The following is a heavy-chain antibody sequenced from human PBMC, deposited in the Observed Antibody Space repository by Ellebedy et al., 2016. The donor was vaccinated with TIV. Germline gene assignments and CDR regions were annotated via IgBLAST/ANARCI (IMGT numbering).Heavy chain of an antibody. Sequence: PGGSLRLSCAASGFTFSNYAMSWVRQAPGKGLEWVSDFFSYDGSTHYADSVKGRFTISRDNSKNTLYLQMNSLRAEDTAVYYCAKGRGGSSYSSLDVWGQGTTVTVSS. CDR2: FFSYDGST. V-gene: IGHV3-23*01. CDR1: GFTFSNYA. J-gene: IGHJ6*02. D-gene: IGHD2-15*01. CDR3: AKGRGGSSYSSLDV.